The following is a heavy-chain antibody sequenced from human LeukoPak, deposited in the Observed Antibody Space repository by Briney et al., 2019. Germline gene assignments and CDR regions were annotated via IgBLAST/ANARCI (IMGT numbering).Heavy chain of an antibody. J-gene: IGHJ4*02. CDR1: GFTFDDYA. CDR3: AKCGAAAGSTYDY. Sequence: GGSLRLSCAASGFTFDDYAMHWVRQAPGKGLEWVSGISWNSGSIGYADSVKGRFTISRDNAKNSLYLQMNSLRAEDTALYYCAKCGAAAGSTYDYWGQGTLVTVSS. D-gene: IGHD6-13*01. CDR2: ISWNSGSI. V-gene: IGHV3-9*01.